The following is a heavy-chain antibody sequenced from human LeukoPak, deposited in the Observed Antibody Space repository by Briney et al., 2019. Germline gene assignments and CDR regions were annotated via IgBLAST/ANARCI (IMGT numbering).Heavy chain of an antibody. D-gene: IGHD3-10*01. CDR2: ISYDGSNK. Sequence: PGRSLRLSCAASGFTFSSYGVHWVRQAPGKGLEWVAVISYDGSNKYYADSVKGRFTISRDNSKNTLYLQMNSLRAEDTAVYYCAKDHWAMVRGVITYYFDYWGQGTLVTVSS. J-gene: IGHJ4*02. CDR3: AKDHWAMVRGVITYYFDY. V-gene: IGHV3-30*18. CDR1: GFTFSSYG.